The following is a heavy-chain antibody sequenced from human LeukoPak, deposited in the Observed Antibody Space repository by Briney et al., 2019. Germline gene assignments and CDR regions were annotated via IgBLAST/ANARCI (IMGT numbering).Heavy chain of an antibody. CDR3: ASGLRAWIDY. J-gene: IGHJ4*02. D-gene: IGHD4-17*01. V-gene: IGHV3-53*01. Sequence: GGSLRLSCAASGFTFSSYSMNWVRQAPGKGLEWVSVIYSGGSTYYADSVKGRFTISRDNSKNTLYLQMNSLRAEDTAVYYCASGLRAWIDYWGQGTLVTVSS. CDR1: GFTFSSYS. CDR2: IYSGGST.